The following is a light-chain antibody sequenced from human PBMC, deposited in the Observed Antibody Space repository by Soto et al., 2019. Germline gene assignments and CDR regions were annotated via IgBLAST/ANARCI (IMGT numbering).Light chain of an antibody. CDR1: SSDVGAYDH. CDR2: KVS. V-gene: IGLV2-14*01. J-gene: IGLJ3*02. Sequence: QSVLTQHASVSESPGQSITISCIGTSSDVGAYDHVSWYQQHPGKAAKVIISKVSNRPSGVSTRFSGSKSGNTASLTISGLQTEDEAYYYCSSYTSSTTWVFGGGTKVTVL. CDR3: SSYTSSTTWV.